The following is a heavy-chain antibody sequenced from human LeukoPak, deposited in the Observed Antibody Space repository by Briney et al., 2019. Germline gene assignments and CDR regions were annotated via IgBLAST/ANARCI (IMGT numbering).Heavy chain of an antibody. CDR3: ARGYDFWSGYSFDY. Sequence: PGGSLRLSCAASGFTFSSYGMHWVRQPPGKGLEWVAFIRDDGKNQYYTDSVKGRSTISRDNSKNTLYLQMNSLRAEDTAVYYCARGYDFWSGYSFDYWGQGTLVTVSS. CDR1: GFTFSSYG. D-gene: IGHD3-3*01. CDR2: IRDDGKNQ. V-gene: IGHV3-30*02. J-gene: IGHJ4*02.